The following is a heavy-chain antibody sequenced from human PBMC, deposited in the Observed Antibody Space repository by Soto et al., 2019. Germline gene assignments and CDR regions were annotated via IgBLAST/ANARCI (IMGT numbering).Heavy chain of an antibody. CDR3: ARSYDILTGYYPIDY. V-gene: IGHV3-11*06. J-gene: IGHJ4*02. D-gene: IGHD3-9*01. CDR2: ISSSSSYT. CDR1: GFTFSDYY. Sequence: GGSLRLSCAASGFTFSDYYMSWIRQAPGKGLEWVSYISSSSSYTNYADSVKGRFTISRDNAKNSLYPQMNSLRAEDTAVYYCARSYDILTGYYPIDYWGQGTLVTVSS.